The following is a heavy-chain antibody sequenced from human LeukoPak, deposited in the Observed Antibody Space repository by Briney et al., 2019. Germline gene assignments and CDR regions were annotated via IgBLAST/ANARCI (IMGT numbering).Heavy chain of an antibody. V-gene: IGHV3-30*18. CDR2: ISYDGTSQ. CDR3: TKDKGYGDYYYYYGMDV. Sequence: GRSLRLSCAASGFTFSNYGMHWVRQAPGKGLEWVTGISYDGTSQYYADSVKGRFTISRDNSRNTMFLQMNSLRAEDTALYYCTKDKGYGDYYYYYGMDVWGQGTTVTVS. CDR1: GFTFSNYG. J-gene: IGHJ6*02. D-gene: IGHD4-17*01.